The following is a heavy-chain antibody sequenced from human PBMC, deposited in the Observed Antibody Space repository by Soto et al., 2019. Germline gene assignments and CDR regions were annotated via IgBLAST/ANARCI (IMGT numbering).Heavy chain of an antibody. CDR1: GGSISSGGYY. CDR2: IYYSGST. D-gene: IGHD3-10*01. Sequence: SETLSLTCTVSGGSISSGGYYWSWIRQHPGKGLEWIGYIYYSGSTYYNPSLKSRVTISVDTSKNQFSLKLSSVTAADTAVYYCARVSWFGELLMMDVWGQGTTVTVSS. J-gene: IGHJ6*02. V-gene: IGHV4-31*03. CDR3: ARVSWFGELLMMDV.